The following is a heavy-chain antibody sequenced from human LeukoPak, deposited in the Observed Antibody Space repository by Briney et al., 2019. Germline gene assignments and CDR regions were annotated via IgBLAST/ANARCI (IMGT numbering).Heavy chain of an antibody. D-gene: IGHD5-24*01. V-gene: IGHV3-53*01. J-gene: IGHJ6*03. CDR3: ARGVDVEMATIRYYYYYMDV. Sequence: GGSLRLSCAASGSTVSSNYMSWVRQAPGKGLEWVSVIYSGGSTYYADSVKGRFTISRDNSKNTLYLQMNSLRAEDTAVYYCARGVDVEMATIRYYYYYMDVWGKGTTVTVSS. CDR1: GSTVSSNY. CDR2: IYSGGST.